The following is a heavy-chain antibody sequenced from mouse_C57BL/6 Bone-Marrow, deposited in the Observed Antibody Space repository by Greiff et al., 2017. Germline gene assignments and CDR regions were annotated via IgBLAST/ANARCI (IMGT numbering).Heavy chain of an antibody. Sequence: VQLQQPGAELVKPGASVKMSCKASGYTFTSYWITWVKQRPGQGLEWIGDIYPGSGSTNYNEKFKSKATLTVDTSSSTAYMQLSSLTSEDSAVYCGARKGSYGSSFSWFAYWGQGTLVTVSA. CDR1: GYTFTSYW. CDR3: ARKGSYGSSFSWFAY. D-gene: IGHD1-1*01. CDR2: IYPGSGST. V-gene: IGHV1-55*01. J-gene: IGHJ3*01.